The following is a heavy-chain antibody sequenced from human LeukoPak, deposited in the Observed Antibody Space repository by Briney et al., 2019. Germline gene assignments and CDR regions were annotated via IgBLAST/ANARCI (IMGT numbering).Heavy chain of an antibody. D-gene: IGHD2-2*01. J-gene: IGHJ4*02. V-gene: IGHV1-3*01. CDR1: GYAFSDYA. Sequence: GALVKVSCTASGYAFSDYAMHWVRQAPGQRFEWMGWIDAGNGDTRYSQKFQGRVTITRDTSASTAYIELRSLRSEDTAMYYCARGSTSDWPLDHWGQETLVTISS. CDR3: ARGSTSDWPLDH. CDR2: IDAGNGDT.